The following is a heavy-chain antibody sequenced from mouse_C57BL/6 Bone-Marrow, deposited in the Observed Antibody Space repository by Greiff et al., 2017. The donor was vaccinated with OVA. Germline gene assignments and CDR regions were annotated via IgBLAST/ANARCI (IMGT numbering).Heavy chain of an antibody. Sequence: EVQRVESGGGLVQPKGSLKLSCAASGFSFNTYAMNWVRQAPGTGLEWVARIRSKSNNYATYYADSVKDRFTISRDDSESMLYLQMNNLKTEDTAMYYCVRHDRRDYYAMDYWGQGTSVTVSS. J-gene: IGHJ4*01. V-gene: IGHV10-1*01. D-gene: IGHD3-2*01. CDR1: GFSFNTYA. CDR3: VRHDRRDYYAMDY. CDR2: IRSKSNNYAT.